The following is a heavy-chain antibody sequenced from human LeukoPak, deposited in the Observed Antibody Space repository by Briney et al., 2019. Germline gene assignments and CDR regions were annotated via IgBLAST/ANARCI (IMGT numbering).Heavy chain of an antibody. J-gene: IGHJ3*02. CDR2: TYSDGNT. V-gene: IGHV3-53*01. D-gene: IGHD1-14*01. CDR1: GFTVSNNY. CDR3: VRKNQGFNAAFDI. Sequence: GGSLRLSCAASGFTVSNNYMSWVRQAPGKGLEWVSITYSDGNTNYAVSVKGRFTISRDTSQNTLSLQMNSLRAEDTAVYYCVRKNQGFNAAFDIWGQGTVVTVSS.